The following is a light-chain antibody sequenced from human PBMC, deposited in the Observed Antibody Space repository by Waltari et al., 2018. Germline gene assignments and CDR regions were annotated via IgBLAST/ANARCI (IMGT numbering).Light chain of an antibody. V-gene: IGKV1-39*01. CDR1: KTINKY. Sequence: DIQMTQSPSSLSASVGDKVTITCRAGKTINKYLNWYQQKPGTAPRVLIYAASALPSGVPSRFSGGGSGTDFTLTISSLQPEDFGTYFCQQSYSLPWTFGQGTKVEIE. CDR3: QQSYSLPWT. J-gene: IGKJ1*01. CDR2: AAS.